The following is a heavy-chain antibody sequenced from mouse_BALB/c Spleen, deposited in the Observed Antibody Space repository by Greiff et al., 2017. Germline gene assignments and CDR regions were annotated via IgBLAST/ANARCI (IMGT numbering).Heavy chain of an antibody. D-gene: IGHD1-1*01. CDR3: ARSDYGSSSYAMDY. CDR1: GFTFSSYG. Sequence: EVMLVESGGDLVKPGGSLKLSCAASGFTFSSYGMSWVRQTPDKRLEWVATISSGGSYTYYPDSVKGRFTISRDNAKNTLYLQMSSLKSEDTAMYYCARSDYGSSSYAMDYWGQGTSVTVSS. J-gene: IGHJ4*01. V-gene: IGHV5-6*01. CDR2: ISSGGSYT.